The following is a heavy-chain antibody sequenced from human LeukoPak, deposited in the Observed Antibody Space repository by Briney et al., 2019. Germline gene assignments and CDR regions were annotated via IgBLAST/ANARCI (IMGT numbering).Heavy chain of an antibody. Sequence: SETLSLSCTVSGASISGDYWSWIRQPPGKGLEWIGYIYYSGSTKYNPSLKSRVTIPVDTSKNQFSLKLSSVTAADTAVYYCARQTEYYDSSGPQTFYDYWGQGTLVTVSS. J-gene: IGHJ4*02. CDR1: GASISGDY. CDR2: IYYSGST. V-gene: IGHV4-59*01. CDR3: ARQTEYYDSSGPQTFYDY. D-gene: IGHD3-22*01.